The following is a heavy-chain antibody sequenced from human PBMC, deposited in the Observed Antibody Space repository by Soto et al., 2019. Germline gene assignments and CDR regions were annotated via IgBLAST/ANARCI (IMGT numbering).Heavy chain of an antibody. Sequence: QVQLVQSGAEVKKPGSSVKVSCKSSGGTFSNYGFSWVRQAPGQGLECMGVIVPIFGAEHPQKFQGRVTITADESTTTVFMERRGPGSEDTAVYYWARGGSDYEGSGYYQGHVWGQGTTVTVSS. CDR1: GGTFSNYG. CDR3: ARGGSDYEGSGYYQGHV. V-gene: IGHV1-69*12. D-gene: IGHD3-22*01. CDR2: IVPIFGA. J-gene: IGHJ6*02.